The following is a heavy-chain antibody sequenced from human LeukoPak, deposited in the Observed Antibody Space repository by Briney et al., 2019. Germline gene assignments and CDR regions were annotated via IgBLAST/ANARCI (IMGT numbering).Heavy chain of an antibody. CDR3: ARRAPYSSSWPGGAFDI. CDR1: GGSISSYY. D-gene: IGHD6-13*01. Sequence: PSETLSLTCTVSGGSISSYYWSWIRQPPGKGLEWIGYIYYSGSTNYNPSLKSRVTISVDTSKNQFSLKLSSVTAADTAVYYCARRAPYSSSWPGGAFDIWGQGTMVTVSS. CDR2: IYYSGST. J-gene: IGHJ3*02. V-gene: IGHV4-59*08.